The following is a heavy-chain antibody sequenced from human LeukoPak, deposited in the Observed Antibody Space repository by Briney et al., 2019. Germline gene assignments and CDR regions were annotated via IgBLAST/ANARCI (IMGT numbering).Heavy chain of an antibody. CDR2: IYLRDGST. CDR1: GYTFTSNY. Sequence: ASVKVSCKASGYTFTSNYIHWVRQAPGQGLEWMGMIYLRDGSTSYAQKFQGRVTVTRDTSTSTVHMELSGLRSEDTAVYYCARDQEGFDYWGQGTLVTASS. V-gene: IGHV1-46*01. CDR3: ARDQEGFDY. J-gene: IGHJ4*02.